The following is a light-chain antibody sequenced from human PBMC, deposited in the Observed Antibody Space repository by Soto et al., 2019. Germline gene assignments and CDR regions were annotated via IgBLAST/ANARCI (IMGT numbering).Light chain of an antibody. CDR3: QQRSDWPPFT. J-gene: IGKJ3*01. CDR1: QSVNNF. V-gene: IGKV3-11*01. CDR2: DAT. Sequence: ETILTQSPATLSLSPGESATLSCRASQSVNNFLAWYQQKPGQAPRLLIYDATKRATGVPDKFRGSGSGTDFTLTITSLEPEDFAIYYWQQRSDWPPFTFGPGTKVDVK.